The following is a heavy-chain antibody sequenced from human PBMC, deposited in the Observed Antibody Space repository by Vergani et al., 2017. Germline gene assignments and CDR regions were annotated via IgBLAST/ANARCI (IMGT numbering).Heavy chain of an antibody. CDR3: AREVVPAASDWVYGMDV. CDR2: ISSSGSTI. Sequence: QVQLVESGGGLVKPGGSLRLSCAASGFTFSDYYMSWIRQAPGKGLELVSYISSSGSTIYYADSVKGRFTISRDNAKNSLYLQMNSLRAEDTAVYYCAREVVPAASDWVYGMDVWGQGTTVTVSS. J-gene: IGHJ6*02. D-gene: IGHD2-2*01. V-gene: IGHV3-11*04. CDR1: GFTFSDYY.